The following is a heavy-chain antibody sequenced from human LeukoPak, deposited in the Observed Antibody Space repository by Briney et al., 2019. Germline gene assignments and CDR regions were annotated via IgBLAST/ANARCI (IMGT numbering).Heavy chain of an antibody. V-gene: IGHV1-3*01. CDR2: INAGNGNT. CDR1: GYTFTSYA. Sequence: ASVKVSCKASGYTFTSYAMHWVRQAPGQRLEWMGWINAGNGNTKYSQKFRGRVTITRDTSASTAFMELSSLRSEDTAVYYCAVEGGYDLDYFDYWGQGTLVTVSS. D-gene: IGHD5-12*01. CDR3: AVEGGYDLDYFDY. J-gene: IGHJ4*02.